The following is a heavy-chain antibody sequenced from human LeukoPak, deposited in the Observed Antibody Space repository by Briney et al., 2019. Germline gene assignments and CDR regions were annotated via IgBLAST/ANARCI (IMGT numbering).Heavy chain of an antibody. V-gene: IGHV3-7*01. D-gene: IGHD2-21*01. CDR2: ISQDASEK. Sequence: PGGSLRLSCTASGFTLSTSWMSWVRQAPGKGLEWVANISQDASEKLYVDSVKGRFTISRDNAKNSLYLQMNSLTAEDTAVYYCARDPDILLGVNFDYWGQGALVIVSS. CDR1: GFTLSTSW. J-gene: IGHJ4*02. CDR3: ARDPDILLGVNFDY.